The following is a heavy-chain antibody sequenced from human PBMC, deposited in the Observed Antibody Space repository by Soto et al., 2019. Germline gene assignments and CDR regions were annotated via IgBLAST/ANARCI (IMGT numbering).Heavy chain of an antibody. CDR3: ARSPGGVVTAMYYFDY. V-gene: IGHV1-2*02. CDR2: INPNSGGT. D-gene: IGHD2-21*02. J-gene: IGHJ4*02. Sequence: QVQLVQSGAEVKKPGASVKVSCKASGYTFTGYYMHWVRQAPGQGLEWMGWINPNSGGTNYAQKFQGGVPMPRDTYMSTAYMELSRLRSDDTDVYYCARSPGGVVTAMYYFDYWGQGTLVTVSS. CDR1: GYTFTGYY.